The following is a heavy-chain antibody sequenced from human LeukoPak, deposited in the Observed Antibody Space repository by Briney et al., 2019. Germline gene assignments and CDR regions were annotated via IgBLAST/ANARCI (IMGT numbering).Heavy chain of an antibody. D-gene: IGHD3-10*01. Sequence: GGSYGLSCAASGFTFSSYGMHWVRQAPGKGLEWVAVISYDGSNKYYADSVKGRFTIPTDNSKNTLYLQMNSLRAEDTAVYYCAKDLRRRYYFGSGSRWGTFDIWGQGTMVTVSS. CDR3: AKDLRRRYYFGSGSRWGTFDI. V-gene: IGHV3-30*18. CDR1: GFTFSSYG. CDR2: ISYDGSNK. J-gene: IGHJ3*02.